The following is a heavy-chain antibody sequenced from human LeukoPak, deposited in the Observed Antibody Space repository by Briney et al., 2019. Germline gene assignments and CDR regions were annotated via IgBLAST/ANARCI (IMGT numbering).Heavy chain of an antibody. CDR3: ARAADTAMVVSWFDP. J-gene: IGHJ5*02. CDR1: GFTFSSYW. V-gene: IGHV3-7*03. D-gene: IGHD5-18*01. Sequence: GGSLRLSCAASGFTFSSYWMSWVRQAPGKGLEWVANIKQDGSEKYYVDSVKGRLTISRDNAKNSLYLQMNSLRAEDTAVYYCARAADTAMVVSWFDPWGQGTLVTVSS. CDR2: IKQDGSEK.